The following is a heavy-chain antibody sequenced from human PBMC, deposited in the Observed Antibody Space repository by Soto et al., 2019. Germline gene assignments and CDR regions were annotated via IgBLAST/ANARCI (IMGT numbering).Heavy chain of an antibody. CDR3: GRGWDYYGMAV. D-gene: IGHD3-16*01. Sequence: SETLSLTCTVSGGSISSDDYYWNWIRQRPGKGLEWIGNIYYRGNTNYNPSLKSRIIMSMGMSENQFSLKLTSVTAADTAVYYCGRGWDYYGMAVWGQGTTVTVSS. V-gene: IGHV4-31*03. J-gene: IGHJ6*02. CDR2: IYYRGNT. CDR1: GGSISSDDYY.